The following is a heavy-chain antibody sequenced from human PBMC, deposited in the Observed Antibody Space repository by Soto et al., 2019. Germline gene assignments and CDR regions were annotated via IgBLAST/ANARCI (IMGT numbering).Heavy chain of an antibody. J-gene: IGHJ6*02. D-gene: IGHD6-6*01. CDR1: GDTFSSYA. Sequence: SVKVSCKASGDTFSSYAISWVRQAPGQGLEWMGGIIPIFGTANYAQKFQGRVTITTDESTSTAYMELSSLRSEDTAVYYCASPSESSSSGFYYYYGMDVWGQGTTVTVSS. CDR3: ASPSESSSSGFYYYYGMDV. V-gene: IGHV1-69*05. CDR2: IIPIFGTA.